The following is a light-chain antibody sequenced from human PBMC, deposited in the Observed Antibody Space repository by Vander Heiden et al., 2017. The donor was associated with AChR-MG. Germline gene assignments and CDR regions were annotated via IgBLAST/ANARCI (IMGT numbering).Light chain of an antibody. CDR3: HRHGSGSPFM. Sequence: EIVLTQTPGTLSLSPGERGTRSCRASQSVHTNLLGWYQKRPGQAPRLVVYGASNRANGIPDRFSGSGSGTDFTLTISRLETEDFAVYFCHRHGSGSPFMFGGGTKVEFK. J-gene: IGKJ4*02. V-gene: IGKV3-20*01. CDR2: GAS. CDR1: QSVHTNL.